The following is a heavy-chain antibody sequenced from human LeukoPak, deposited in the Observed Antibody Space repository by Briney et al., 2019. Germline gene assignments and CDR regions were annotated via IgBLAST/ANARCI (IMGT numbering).Heavy chain of an antibody. CDR3: ARDNDSRDPPRFDY. Sequence: GASVKVSCKASGVTFSNFAISWVRQAPGQGLEWMGGIIPIFGTANYAQKFQGRVTITADKSTSTAYMELSSLRSEDTAVYYCARDNDSRDPPRFDYWGQGTLVTVSA. V-gene: IGHV1-69*06. CDR2: IIPIFGTA. D-gene: IGHD3-16*01. J-gene: IGHJ4*02. CDR1: GVTFSNFA.